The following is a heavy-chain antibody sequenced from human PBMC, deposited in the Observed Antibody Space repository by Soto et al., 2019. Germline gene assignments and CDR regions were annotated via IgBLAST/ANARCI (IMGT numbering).Heavy chain of an antibody. V-gene: IGHV4-30-4*01. D-gene: IGHD6-13*01. CDR2: IYYSGST. Sequence: TLSLTCTVSGGSISSGDYYGTWIRQPPGKGLEWIGYIYYSGSTYYHPSLKSRVTISVDTSKNQFSLKLSSVTAADTAVYYCAILAAAGTPDVWGQGTTVTVSS. J-gene: IGHJ6*02. CDR1: GGSISSGDYY. CDR3: AILAAAGTPDV.